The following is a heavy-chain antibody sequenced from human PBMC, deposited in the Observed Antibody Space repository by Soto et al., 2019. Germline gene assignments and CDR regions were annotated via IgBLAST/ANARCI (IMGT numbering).Heavy chain of an antibody. CDR3: ARDTDGLHY. CDR2: ISTDGSIT. Sequence: PGGSLRLSCAASGLIFSNYRMHWVRQAPGKGLVWVSCISTDGSITNYADSVKGRFTASRDNAKNTLYLQMNSLRAEDTALYYCARDTDGLHYWGQGTMVTVSS. J-gene: IGHJ4*02. V-gene: IGHV3-74*01. CDR1: GLIFSNYR.